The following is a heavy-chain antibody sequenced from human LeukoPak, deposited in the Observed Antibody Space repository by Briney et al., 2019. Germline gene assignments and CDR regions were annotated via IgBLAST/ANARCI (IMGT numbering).Heavy chain of an antibody. CDR2: ISYSGST. CDR3: ARGGDGYFDS. V-gene: IGHV4-59*01. CDR1: GGSISGYY. J-gene: IGHJ4*02. Sequence: SETLTLTCTVSGGSISGYYWSWIRQPPGKRLEWIGYISYSGSTNYNPSLKSRVTISVDTSKNQFSLKLSSVTAADTAVYYCARGGDGYFDSRGQGTLVTVSS. D-gene: IGHD5-24*01.